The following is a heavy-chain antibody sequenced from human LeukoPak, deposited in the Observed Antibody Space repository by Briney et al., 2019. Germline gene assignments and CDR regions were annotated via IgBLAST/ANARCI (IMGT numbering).Heavy chain of an antibody. CDR3: ARAVGYSYYYYYYYMDV. D-gene: IGHD2-15*01. CDR2: INHSGST. CDR1: GGSISSSSYY. V-gene: IGHV4-39*07. J-gene: IGHJ6*03. Sequence: SETLSLTCTVSGGSISSSSYYWGWIRQPPGKGLEWIGEINHSGSTNYNPSLKSRVTISVDTSKNQFSLKLSSVTAADTAVYYCARAVGYSYYYYYYYMDVWGKGTTVTVSS.